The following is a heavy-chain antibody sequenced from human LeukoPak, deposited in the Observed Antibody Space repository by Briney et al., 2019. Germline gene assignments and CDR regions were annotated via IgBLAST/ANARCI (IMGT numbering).Heavy chain of an antibody. D-gene: IGHD3-22*01. CDR1: GFTFSSYS. V-gene: IGHV3-21*01. CDR2: ISSSSSYI. CDR3: ARDHDSSGYYYGMDV. Sequence: GGSLRLSCAASGFTFSSYSMNWVRQAPGKGLEWVSSISSSSSYIYYADSVKGRFTISRDNAKNSLYLQMNSLRAEDTAVYYCARDHDSSGYYYGMDVWGQGTTVTVSS. J-gene: IGHJ6*02.